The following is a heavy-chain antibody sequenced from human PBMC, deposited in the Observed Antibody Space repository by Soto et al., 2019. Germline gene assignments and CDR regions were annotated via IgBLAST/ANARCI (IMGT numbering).Heavy chain of an antibody. CDR2: ISWNSGDI. Sequence: EVQLVESGGGSVQPGRSLRLSCAASGFSFDEYGMHWVRQGPGKGLEWVSGISWNSGDIYYADSVKGRFTISRDNAKRSLYLQMNSLRTEDTVLYYCAKDNDLDRDGPFDYWGQGILVTVSS. CDR3: AKDNDLDRDGPFDY. D-gene: IGHD2-2*03. J-gene: IGHJ4*02. CDR1: GFSFDEYG. V-gene: IGHV3-9*01.